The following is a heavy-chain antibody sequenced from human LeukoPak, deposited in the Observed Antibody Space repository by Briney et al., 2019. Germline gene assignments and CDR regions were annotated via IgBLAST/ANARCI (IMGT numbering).Heavy chain of an antibody. D-gene: IGHD4-17*01. Sequence: GGSLRLSCAASGFTVSSNYMSWVRQAPGKGLEWVSTISGSDGSAYSADSVKGRFTISRDNSKNTLYLQMNSLRAEDTAVYYCAIDLYGDYPIDCWGQGTLVTVSS. V-gene: IGHV3-23*01. CDR2: ISGSDGSA. CDR1: GFTVSSNY. J-gene: IGHJ4*02. CDR3: AIDLYGDYPIDC.